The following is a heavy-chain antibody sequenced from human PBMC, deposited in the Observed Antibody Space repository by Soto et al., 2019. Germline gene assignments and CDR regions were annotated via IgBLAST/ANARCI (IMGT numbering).Heavy chain of an antibody. CDR1: RDTFTSSY. D-gene: IGHD1-26*01. J-gene: IGHJ5*02. CDR3: ARSSGGNFGIIIEGSNWFGP. V-gene: IGHV1-46*01. Sequence: ASVKVSCKAPRDTFTSSYINWARQAPGQGLEWMGVINPHGGSTAYSQKFKGRVTLTTDTSASTVYTEVSSHTSEDKAMYHCARSSGGNFGIIIEGSNWFGPWGPGTLVTVSS. CDR2: INPHGGST.